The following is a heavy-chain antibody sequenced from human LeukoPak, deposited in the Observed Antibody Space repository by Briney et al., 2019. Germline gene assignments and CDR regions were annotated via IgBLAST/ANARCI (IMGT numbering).Heavy chain of an antibody. J-gene: IGHJ4*02. D-gene: IGHD3-22*01. Sequence: GSLRLSCAASGFTFSDYYMSWIRQAPGKGLEWIGEINHSGSTNYNPSLKSRVTISVDTSKNQFSLKLSSVTAADTAVYYCARHTKPTYDSSGYPFDYWGQGTLVTVSS. CDR3: ARHTKPTYDSSGYPFDY. CDR1: GFTFSDYY. V-gene: IGHV4-34*01. CDR2: INHSGST.